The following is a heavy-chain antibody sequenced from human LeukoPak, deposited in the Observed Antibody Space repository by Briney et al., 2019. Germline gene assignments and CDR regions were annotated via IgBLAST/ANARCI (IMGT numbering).Heavy chain of an antibody. CDR3: AIVDTAMDP. Sequence: GGSLRLSCAASGFTVSSNYMSWVRQAPGKGLEWVSLIYSGGTTYYADSVKGRFTISRDNSKNTLYLQMNSLRAEGTAVYYCAIVDTAMDPWGQGTLVIVSS. CDR1: GFTVSSNY. J-gene: IGHJ5*02. D-gene: IGHD5-18*01. V-gene: IGHV3-53*01. CDR2: IYSGGTT.